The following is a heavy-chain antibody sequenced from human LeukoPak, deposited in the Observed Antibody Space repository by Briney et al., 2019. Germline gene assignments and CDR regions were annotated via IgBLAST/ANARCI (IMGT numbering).Heavy chain of an antibody. CDR1: GGSFSGYY. V-gene: IGHV4-34*01. J-gene: IGHJ4*02. CDR2: INHSGST. Sequence: SSEALSLTCAVYGGSFSGYYWSWIRQPPGKGLEWIGEINHSGSTNYNPSLKSRVTISVDTSKNQFSLKLSSVTAADTAVYYCARQAGGGNLDYWGQGTLVTVSS. CDR3: ARQAGGGNLDY. D-gene: IGHD4-23*01.